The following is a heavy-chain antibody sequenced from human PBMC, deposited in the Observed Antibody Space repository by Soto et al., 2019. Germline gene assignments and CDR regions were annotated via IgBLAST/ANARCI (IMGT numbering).Heavy chain of an antibody. CDR3: ARLSGSYNDRYFDN. CDR1: GGSISSYY. CDR2: VYYNGNT. V-gene: IGHV4-59*04. Sequence: SETLSLTCNVSGGSISSYYWSWIRQPPGKGLEWIGNVYYNGNTYYNASLKSRLTISVDTSNNQFSLKVKSVTAADTAVYFCARLSGSYNDRYFDNWGQGTLVTVSS. J-gene: IGHJ4*02. D-gene: IGHD1-26*01.